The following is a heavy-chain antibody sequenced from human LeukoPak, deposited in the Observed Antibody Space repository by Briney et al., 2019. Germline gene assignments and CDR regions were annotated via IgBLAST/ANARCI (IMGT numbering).Heavy chain of an antibody. D-gene: IGHD2-8*01. CDR2: ISANSGDT. Sequence: GASVGVSCKTSGYKFNNNGISWVRQAPGQGLEWMGWISANSGDTNYAQKVQGRVTMTRDTSTSTVYMELRRLTSDDTATYYCARDTKHSLDYWGQGTVVTVSS. J-gene: IGHJ3*01. CDR1: GYKFNNNG. V-gene: IGHV1-18*01. CDR3: ARDTKHSLDY.